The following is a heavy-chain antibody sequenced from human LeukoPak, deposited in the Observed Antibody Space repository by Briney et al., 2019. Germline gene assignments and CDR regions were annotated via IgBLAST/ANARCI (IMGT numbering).Heavy chain of an antibody. CDR2: ISGSGGST. CDR1: GFTFSSYG. V-gene: IGHV3-23*01. CDR3: AKVTSYSSSWYSDY. D-gene: IGHD6-13*01. Sequence: PGGSLRLSWAASGFTFSSYGMSWVRQAPGKGLEWVSAISGSGGSTYYADSVKGRFTISRDNSKNTLYLQMNSLRAEDTAVYYCAKVTSYSSSWYSDYWGQGTLVTVSS. J-gene: IGHJ4*02.